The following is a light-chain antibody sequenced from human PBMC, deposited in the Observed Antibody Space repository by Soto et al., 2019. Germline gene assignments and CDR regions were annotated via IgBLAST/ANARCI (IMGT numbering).Light chain of an antibody. CDR3: QQYGSSQWT. CDR2: GAS. J-gene: IGKJ1*01. V-gene: IGKV3-20*01. CDR1: QTVVSS. Sequence: EIVMTQSPFTLSVSLWERSTLSFMASQTVVSSLAGYQQKPGQAPRLLIYGASSRATGIPDRFSGSGSGTDFTLTISRLEPEDFAVYYCQQYGSSQWTFGQGTKVDIK.